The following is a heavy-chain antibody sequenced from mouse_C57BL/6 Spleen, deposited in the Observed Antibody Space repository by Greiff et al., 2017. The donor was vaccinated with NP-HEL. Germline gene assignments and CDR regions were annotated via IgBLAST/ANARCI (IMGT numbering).Heavy chain of an antibody. V-gene: IGHV5-17*01. CDR3: ARDHYSNYGYAMDY. Sequence: EVMLVESGGGLVKPGGSLKLSCAASGFTFSDYGMHWVRQAPEKGLEWVAYISSGSSTIYYADTVKGRFTISRDNAKNTLFLQMTSLRSEDTAMYYCARDHYSNYGYAMDYWGQGTSVTVSS. J-gene: IGHJ4*01. CDR1: GFTFSDYG. CDR2: ISSGSSTI. D-gene: IGHD2-5*01.